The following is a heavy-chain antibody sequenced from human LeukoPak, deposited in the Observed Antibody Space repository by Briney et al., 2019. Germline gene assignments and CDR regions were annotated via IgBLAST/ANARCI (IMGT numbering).Heavy chain of an antibody. V-gene: IGHV4-34*01. CDR3: ASLRRRYYGSGSYYSLFDY. CDR2: INHSGST. CDR1: GGSFSGYY. J-gene: IGHJ4*02. D-gene: IGHD3-10*01. Sequence: SETLSLTRAVYGGSFSGYYWSWIRQPPGKGLEWIGEINHSGSTNYNPSLKSRVTISVDTSKNQFSLKLSSVTAADTAVYYCASLRRRYYGSGSYYSLFDYWGQGTLVTVSS.